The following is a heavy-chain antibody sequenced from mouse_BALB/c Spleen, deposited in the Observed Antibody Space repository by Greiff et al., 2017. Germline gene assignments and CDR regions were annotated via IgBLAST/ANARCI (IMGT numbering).Heavy chain of an antibody. CDR1: GYTFTSYW. J-gene: IGHJ4*01. CDR3: ARKAGGLLRSAMDY. CDR2: INPSTGYT. Sequence: VQLVESGAELAKPGASVKMSCKASGYTFTSYWMHWVKQRPGQGLEWIGYINPSTGYTEYNQKFKDKATLTADKSSSTAYMQLSSLTSEDSAVYYCARKAGGLLRSAMDYWGQGTSVTVSS. D-gene: IGHD2-3*01. V-gene: IGHV1-7*01.